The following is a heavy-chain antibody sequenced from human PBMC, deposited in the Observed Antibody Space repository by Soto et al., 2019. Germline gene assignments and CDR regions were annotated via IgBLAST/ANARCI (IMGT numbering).Heavy chain of an antibody. D-gene: IGHD3-10*01. CDR2: ISSSGTIV. CDR1: GFTLSDYS. J-gene: IGHJ6*03. V-gene: IGHV3-11*01. CDR3: ARRTMGNYYYMDV. Sequence: QVQLVESGGGLVKPGGSLRLSCVASGFTLSDYSMSWIRQAPGKGREWVSYISSSGTIVNYADSVKGRFTISRDNAKNSLFLQINGLRAEGTAVYYCARRTMGNYYYMDVWGNGTTVTVSS.